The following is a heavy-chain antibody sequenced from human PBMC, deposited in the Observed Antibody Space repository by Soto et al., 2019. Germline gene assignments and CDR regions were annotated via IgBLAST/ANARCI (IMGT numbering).Heavy chain of an antibody. J-gene: IGHJ3*02. Sequence: ASVKVSCRASGYTFTSYYMHWVRQAPGQGLEWMGIINPTGGSTSYAQKFQGRVTMTRDTSTSTVYMELSSLRSEDTAVYYCARTNLSYSSGAFDIFGQGTMVTF. V-gene: IGHV1-46*01. CDR3: ARTNLSYSSGAFDI. CDR2: INPTGGST. CDR1: GYTFTSYY. D-gene: IGHD3-22*01.